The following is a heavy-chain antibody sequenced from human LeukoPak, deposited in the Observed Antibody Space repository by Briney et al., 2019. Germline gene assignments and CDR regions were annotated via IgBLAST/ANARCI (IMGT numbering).Heavy chain of an antibody. CDR3: ARDRLLEDRDYSYYYYMDV. CDR1: GFTFSSYS. CDR2: ISSSSSYI. J-gene: IGHJ6*03. Sequence: GGSLRLSCAASGFTFSSYSMNWVRQAPGKGLEWVSSISSSSSYIYYADAVKGRFTFSRDDAKNSLYLQMNSLRAEDTAAYHCARDRLLEDRDYSYYYYMDVWGKGTTVTVSS. D-gene: IGHD1-1*01. V-gene: IGHV3-21*01.